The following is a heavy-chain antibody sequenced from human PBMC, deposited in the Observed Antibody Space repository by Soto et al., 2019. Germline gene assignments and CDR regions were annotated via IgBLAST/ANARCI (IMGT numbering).Heavy chain of an antibody. CDR2: IRSKAYGGTT. V-gene: IGHV3-49*03. CDR1: GFTFGDYA. D-gene: IGHD1-1*01. J-gene: IGHJ3*02. Sequence: GGSLRLSCTASGFTFGDYAMSWFRQAPGKGLEWVGFIRSKAYGGTTEYAASVKGRFTISRDDSKSIAYLQMNSLKTEDTAVYYCTTWYNWNVRGDAFDIWGQGTMVTVSS. CDR3: TTWYNWNVRGDAFDI.